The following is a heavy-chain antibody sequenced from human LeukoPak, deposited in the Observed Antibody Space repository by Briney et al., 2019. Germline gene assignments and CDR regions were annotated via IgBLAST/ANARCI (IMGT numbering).Heavy chain of an antibody. J-gene: IGHJ4*02. Sequence: GGSLRLSCAASGFTFSSYSMNWVRQAPGKGLEWVAVISYVGRDKYYADSVKGRFTLSRDNSKNTLYLQMDNLRVEDTAVYFCAKETPTALDYWGQGTLVSVSS. D-gene: IGHD2-15*01. CDR2: ISYVGRDK. CDR3: AKETPTALDY. CDR1: GFTFSSYS. V-gene: IGHV3-30*18.